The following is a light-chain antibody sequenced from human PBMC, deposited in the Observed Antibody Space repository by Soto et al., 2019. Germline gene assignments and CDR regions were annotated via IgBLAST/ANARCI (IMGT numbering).Light chain of an antibody. J-gene: IGKJ3*01. CDR1: QSVSSN. CDR2: GAS. CDR3: QKYNNRPPLT. Sequence: EIVMTQSTATLSVSPEDRATLSCRASQSVSSNLAWYQKKPGQSPRLLIYGASTRATGIPARFSGSGSGTGFTLIISSLQSEDFALYYCQKYNNRPPLTFWPGTNVDLK. V-gene: IGKV3-15*01.